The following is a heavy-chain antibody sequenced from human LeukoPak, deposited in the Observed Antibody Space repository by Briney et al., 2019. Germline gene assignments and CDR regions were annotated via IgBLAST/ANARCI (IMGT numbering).Heavy chain of an antibody. CDR1: GFTFSSYS. J-gene: IGHJ4*02. V-gene: IGHV3-21*01. CDR2: ISSSSSYI. CDR3: ARVSGSYVYYFDY. D-gene: IGHD1-26*01. Sequence: GGSLRLSCAASGFTFSSYSMNWVRQAPGKGLEWVSSISSSSSYIYYAGSVKGRFTISRDNAKNSLYLQMNSLRAEDTAVYYCARVSGSYVYYFDYWGQGTLVTVSS.